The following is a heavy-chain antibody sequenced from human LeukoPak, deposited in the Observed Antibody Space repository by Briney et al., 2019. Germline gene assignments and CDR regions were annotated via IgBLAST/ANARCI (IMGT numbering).Heavy chain of an antibody. Sequence: GGSLRLSCAASGFTFSSHWMSWVRQAPGKGLEWVGNIKADGSEAYHVDSVKGRFTVSRDNARNSLFLQMNSLRVEDTAVYYCASQSYARFDPWGQGTLVTVSS. V-gene: IGHV3-7*01. D-gene: IGHD3-16*01. J-gene: IGHJ5*02. CDR3: ASQSYARFDP. CDR2: IKADGSEA. CDR1: GFTFSSHW.